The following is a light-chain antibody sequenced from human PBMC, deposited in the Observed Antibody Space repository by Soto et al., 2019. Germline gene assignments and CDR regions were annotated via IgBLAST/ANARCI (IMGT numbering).Light chain of an antibody. J-gene: IGKJ1*01. CDR2: DTS. Sequence: EIVLTQSPDTLSLSPGERATLSCRASQSVGSNSLAWYQQKPGQAPRLLIFDTSSRATGIPDRFSGSGSGTDFTLSISRLEPEDFAVYYCQQYHNWRAFGQGTNVEIK. V-gene: IGKV3D-20*02. CDR1: QSVGSNS. CDR3: QQYHNWRA.